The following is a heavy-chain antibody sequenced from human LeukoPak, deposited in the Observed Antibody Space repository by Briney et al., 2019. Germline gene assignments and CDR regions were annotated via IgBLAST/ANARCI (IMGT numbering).Heavy chain of an antibody. Sequence: GGSLTLSCAASGPSIGRYALHWARHAPGRGRQYVSGINKGGGIDYANSVKSRFNISRDNSKNTLYLQMGSVRPEDMSVYYWARDFSYGFGFDDWGQGILVTVST. CDR1: GPSIGRYA. V-gene: IGHV3-64*01. J-gene: IGHJ4*02. D-gene: IGHD5-18*01. CDR3: ARDFSYGFGFDD. CDR2: INKGGGI.